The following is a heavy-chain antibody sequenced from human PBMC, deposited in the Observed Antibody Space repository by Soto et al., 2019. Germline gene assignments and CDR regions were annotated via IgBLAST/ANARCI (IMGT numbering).Heavy chain of an antibody. D-gene: IGHD3-3*01. J-gene: IGHJ6*02. CDR2: ITDSGGST. Sequence: EVQLLESGGGLVQPGGSLRLSCAASEFTFSSYAMTWVRQAPGKGLEWVASITDSGGSTYYADSVKGRLTISRDNSENTVHLQMNGLRAEDTAIYYCVKDWSGDKCPCMDVLGQGTTVTVSS. V-gene: IGHV3-23*01. CDR1: EFTFSSYA. CDR3: VKDWSGDKCPCMDV.